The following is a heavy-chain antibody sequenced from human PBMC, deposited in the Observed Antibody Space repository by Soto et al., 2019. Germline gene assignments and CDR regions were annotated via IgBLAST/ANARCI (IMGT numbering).Heavy chain of an antibody. CDR1: VFTCSSYG. Sequence: PWGSLRLSCSASVFTCSSYGMHWFRQAPGKGLEWVAVISYDGSNKYYADSVKGRFTISRDNSKNTLYLQMNSLRAEDTAVYYCAKDRSLVRGPMPYWGQGTLVTVSS. CDR2: ISYDGSNK. D-gene: IGHD3-10*01. J-gene: IGHJ4*02. V-gene: IGHV3-30*18. CDR3: AKDRSLVRGPMPY.